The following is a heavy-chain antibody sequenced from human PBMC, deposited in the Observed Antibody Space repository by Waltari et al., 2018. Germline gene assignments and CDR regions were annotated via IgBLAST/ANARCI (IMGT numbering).Heavy chain of an antibody. Sequence: QVQLVESGGGVVQPGRSLRLSCAASGFTFSSYGMHWVRQAPGKGLEWVAVISYDGSNKDYADSVKGRFTISRDNSKNTLYLQMNSLRAEDTAVYYCAKDGGNYYGSGSYYAWGQGTLVTVSS. CDR1: GFTFSSYG. J-gene: IGHJ5*02. V-gene: IGHV3-30*18. CDR3: AKDGGNYYGSGSYYA. CDR2: ISYDGSNK. D-gene: IGHD3-10*01.